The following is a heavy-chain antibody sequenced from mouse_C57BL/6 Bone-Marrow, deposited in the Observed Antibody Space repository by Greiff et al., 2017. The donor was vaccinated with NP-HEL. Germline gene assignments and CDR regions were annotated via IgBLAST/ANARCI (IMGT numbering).Heavy chain of an antibody. J-gene: IGHJ2*01. D-gene: IGHD6-1*01. CDR1: GYTFTSYW. CDR2: IYPGSGST. Sequence: QVQLQQSGAELVKPGASVKMSCKASGYTFTSYWITWVTQRPGQGLEWIGDIYPGSGSTNYNEKFKSKSTLTVDTSSSTAYMQLSSLTSEDSAVYYCAIPLFFPYYFDDWGQGTTLTVSS. CDR3: AIPLFFPYYFDD. V-gene: IGHV1-55*01.